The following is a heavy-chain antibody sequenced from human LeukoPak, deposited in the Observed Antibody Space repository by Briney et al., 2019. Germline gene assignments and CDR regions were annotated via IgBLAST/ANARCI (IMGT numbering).Heavy chain of an antibody. CDR2: ISAYNGNT. CDR1: GYTFTSYG. J-gene: IGHJ3*02. CDR3: AGGGGDYYDSRRGAFDI. D-gene: IGHD3-22*01. V-gene: IGHV1-18*01. Sequence: ASVKVPCKASGYTFTSYGISWVRQAPGQGLEWMGWISAYNGNTNYAQKLQGRVTMTTDTSTSTAYMELRSLRSDDTAVYYCAGGGGDYYDSRRGAFDIWGQGTMVTVSS.